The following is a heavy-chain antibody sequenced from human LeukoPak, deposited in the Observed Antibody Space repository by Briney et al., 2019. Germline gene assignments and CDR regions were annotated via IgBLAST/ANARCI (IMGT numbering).Heavy chain of an antibody. V-gene: IGHV1-46*01. CDR2: INPSGGST. CDR1: GYTFTRYY. D-gene: IGHD4-17*01. Sequence: ASVKVSCKASGYTFTRYYIHWVRQAPGQGLEWMGIINPSGGSTTYAQKFQGRVTMTRDTSTSTVYMELSSLRSEDTAVYYCAKGGGDYLIYYGMDVWGQGTTVTVSS. CDR3: AKGGGDYLIYYGMDV. J-gene: IGHJ6*02.